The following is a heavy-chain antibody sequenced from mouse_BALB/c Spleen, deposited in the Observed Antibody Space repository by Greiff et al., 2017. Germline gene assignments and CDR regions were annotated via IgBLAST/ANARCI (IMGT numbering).Heavy chain of an antibody. CDR1: GFTFSSYA. D-gene: IGHD2-1*01. CDR3: ARGRDGNYGFDY. J-gene: IGHJ2*01. V-gene: IGHV5-6-5*01. CDR2: ISSGGST. Sequence: EVQRVESGGGLVKPGGSLKLSCAASGFTFSSYAMSWVRQTPEKRLEWVASISSGGSTYYPDSVKGRFTISRDNARNILYLQMSSLRSEDTAMYYCARGRDGNYGFDYWGQGTTLTVSS.